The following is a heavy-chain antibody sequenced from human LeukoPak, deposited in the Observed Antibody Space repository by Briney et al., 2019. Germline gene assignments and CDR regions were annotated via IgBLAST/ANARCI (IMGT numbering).Heavy chain of an antibody. CDR2: IKQDGSEK. CDR1: GFTFSSHW. Sequence: GGSLRLSCAASGFTFSSHWMSWVRQAPGKGLEWVANIKQDGSEKYYVDSVKGRFTISRDNAKNSLFLQMNSLRAEDTAVYYCARTRITMIVGLASRFDYWGQGTLVTVSS. D-gene: IGHD3-22*01. J-gene: IGHJ4*02. V-gene: IGHV3-7*01. CDR3: ARTRITMIVGLASRFDY.